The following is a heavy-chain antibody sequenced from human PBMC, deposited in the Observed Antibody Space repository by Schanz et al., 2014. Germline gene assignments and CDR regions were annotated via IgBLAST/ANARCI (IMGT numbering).Heavy chain of an antibody. J-gene: IGHJ4*02. D-gene: IGHD3-3*01. V-gene: IGHV3-23*01. CDR2: VSSRSDEI. CDR1: TFTFDHYA. CDR3: VRDSFFAFDY. Sequence: PGGSLRLSCSASTFTFDHYAMTWVRQAPGKGLEWVAAVSSRSDEIKYADSVRGRFTISRDNSRSTMYLQMNSLRAEDTAVYYCVRDSFFAFDYWGQGTLVTVSS.